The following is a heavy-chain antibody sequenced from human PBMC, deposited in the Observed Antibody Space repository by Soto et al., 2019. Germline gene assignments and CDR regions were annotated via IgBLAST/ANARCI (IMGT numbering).Heavy chain of an antibody. J-gene: IGHJ3*02. CDR1: GGTFSSYS. D-gene: IGHD4-17*01. V-gene: IGHV1-69*13. Sequence: ASVKVSCKASGGTFSSYSISWVRQAPGQGLEWMGGIIPIFGTANYAQKFQGRVTITADESTSTAYMELSSLRSEDTAVYYCARGEADYGEYDAFDIWGQGTMVTVSS. CDR3: ARGEADYGEYDAFDI. CDR2: IIPIFGTA.